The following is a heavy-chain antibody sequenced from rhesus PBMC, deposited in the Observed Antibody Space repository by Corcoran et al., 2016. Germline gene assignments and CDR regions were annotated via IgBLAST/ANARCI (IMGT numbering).Heavy chain of an antibody. D-gene: IGHD6-37*01. Sequence: QVPLQESGPGVVTPSETLSLTCAVSGCSIRRGYAWSWLRPPPGKGLEWIGYIYGSSGSTNYNPSLKNRVTISKDASKNQFSLKLSSVTAADTAVYYCARDVAGYFDYWGQGVLVTVSS. CDR2: IYGSSGST. J-gene: IGHJ4*01. CDR3: ARDVAGYFDY. CDR1: GCSIRRGYA. V-gene: IGHV4-76*01.